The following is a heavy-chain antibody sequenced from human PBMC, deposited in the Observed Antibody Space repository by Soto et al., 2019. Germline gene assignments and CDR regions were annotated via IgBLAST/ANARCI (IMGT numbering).Heavy chain of an antibody. CDR1: GGSISSYY. D-gene: IGHD2-15*01. CDR3: AGALLGYCSGGTCYSTPYYYYGMDV. CDR2: IYYSGST. Sequence: SSETLSLTYTVSGGSISSYYWSWIRQPPGKGLEWIGYIYYSGSTNYNPSLKSRVTISVDTSKNEFSLKLSSVTAADTAVYYCAGALLGYCSGGTCYSTPYYYYGMDVWGQGTTVTVSS. J-gene: IGHJ6*02. V-gene: IGHV4-59*01.